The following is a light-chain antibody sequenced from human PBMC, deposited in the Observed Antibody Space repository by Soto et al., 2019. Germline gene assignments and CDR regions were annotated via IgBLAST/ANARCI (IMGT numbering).Light chain of an antibody. Sequence: QLVLTQPPSASGTSGQRVTISCSGSSSNIGSNYVYWYQQLPGTAPKLLIYRNNQRPSGVPDRFSGSKSGTSASLAISGLRSEDEADYYCAAWDDSLSALVFGGGTKLTVL. CDR3: AAWDDSLSALV. V-gene: IGLV1-47*01. CDR1: SSNIGSNY. J-gene: IGLJ2*01. CDR2: RNN.